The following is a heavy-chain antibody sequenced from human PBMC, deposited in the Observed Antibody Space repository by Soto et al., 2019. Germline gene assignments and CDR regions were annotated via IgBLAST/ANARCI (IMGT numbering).Heavy chain of an antibody. V-gene: IGHV1-18*01. Sequence: GASVTVSCKASGYTSSNYGISWVRQGPGQGLEWMGWISGYNGNTHYEEKVQDRIKMTTDTSTSTTYLELRSLRSDDTAVYFCARDPGFGFGYSYAFAMDVWGQGTTVTVSS. CDR2: ISGYNGNT. D-gene: IGHD5-18*01. CDR1: GYTSSNYG. CDR3: ARDPGFGFGYSYAFAMDV. J-gene: IGHJ6*02.